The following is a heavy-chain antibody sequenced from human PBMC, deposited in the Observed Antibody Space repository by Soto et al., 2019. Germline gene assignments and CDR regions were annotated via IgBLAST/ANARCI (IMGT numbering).Heavy chain of an antibody. Sequence: SETLSLACTFSVGSISSYYWSWIRQPPGKGLEWIGYIYYSGSTNYNPSLKSRVTISVDTSKNQFSLKLSSVTAADTAVYYCARVSSSSPIDAFDIWGQGTMVTVSS. D-gene: IGHD6-13*01. CDR1: VGSISSYY. CDR3: ARVSSSSPIDAFDI. J-gene: IGHJ3*02. V-gene: IGHV4-59*01. CDR2: IYYSGST.